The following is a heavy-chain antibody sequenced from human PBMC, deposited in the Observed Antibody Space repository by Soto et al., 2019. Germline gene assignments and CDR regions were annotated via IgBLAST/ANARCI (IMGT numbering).Heavy chain of an antibody. CDR2: IYYSGST. Sequence: SETLSLTCTVSGGSISGYYWSWIRQPPGKGLEWIGYIYYSGSTNYNPSLRSRVTISIDTSKNQFSLKLSSVTAADTAVYYCARTYYDFWSGYWRWFDPWGQGTLVTVSS. V-gene: IGHV4-59*01. CDR1: GGSISGYY. D-gene: IGHD3-3*01. CDR3: ARTYYDFWSGYWRWFDP. J-gene: IGHJ5*02.